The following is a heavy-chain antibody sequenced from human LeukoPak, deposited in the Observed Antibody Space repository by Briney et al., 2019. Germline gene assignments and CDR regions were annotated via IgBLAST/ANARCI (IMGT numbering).Heavy chain of an antibody. CDR2: ISSSGSTI. D-gene: IGHD3-9*01. CDR1: GFTFSSYE. Sequence: PGGSLRLSCAASGFTFSSYEMNWVRQAPGKGLEWVSYISSSGSTIYYADSVKGRFTISRDNAKNSLYLQMNSLRAEDTALYYCARGSTYYDILTGYHYYFNYWGQGTLVTVSS. CDR3: ARGSTYYDILTGYHYYFNY. V-gene: IGHV3-48*03. J-gene: IGHJ4*02.